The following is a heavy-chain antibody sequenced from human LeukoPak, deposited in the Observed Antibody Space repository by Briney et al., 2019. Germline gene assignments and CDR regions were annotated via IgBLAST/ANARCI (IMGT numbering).Heavy chain of an antibody. V-gene: IGHV1-69*13. CDR1: GGTFSSYA. CDR2: IITIFGTA. CDR3: ARDDTRGDYGDLDN. J-gene: IGHJ4*02. D-gene: IGHD4-17*01. Sequence: ASVKVSCKASGGTFSSYAISWVRQAPAQGLEWMGGIITIFGTADYAQKFQGRVTITADESTSTAYMKLSSLRSEDTAVYNCARDDTRGDYGDLDNWGQGNLGTVSS.